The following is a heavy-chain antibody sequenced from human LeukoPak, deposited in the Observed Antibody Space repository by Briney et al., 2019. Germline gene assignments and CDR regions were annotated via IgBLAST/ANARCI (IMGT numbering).Heavy chain of an antibody. J-gene: IGHJ4*02. V-gene: IGHV4-39*01. CDR1: GGSISSSSYY. Sequence: SETLSLTCTVSGGSISSSSYYWGWIRQPPGKGLEWIGSIDYSGSTYYNPSLKSRVTISVDTSKNQFSLKLSSVTAADTAVYYCARLAVAAYSFDYWGQGTLVTVSS. D-gene: IGHD6-19*01. CDR2: IDYSGST. CDR3: ARLAVAAYSFDY.